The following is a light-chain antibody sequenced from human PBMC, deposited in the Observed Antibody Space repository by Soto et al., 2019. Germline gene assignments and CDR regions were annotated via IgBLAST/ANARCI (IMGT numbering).Light chain of an antibody. J-gene: IGKJ1*01. V-gene: IGKV3-20*01. CDR2: DAS. CDR3: QQYGSSPRT. CDR1: QSLSSSQ. Sequence: EIVLTQSPGTLSLSPGERATVSCRASQSLSSSQLAWYQQKPGQAPRLLIQDASSRATGISDRFTGSGSGTDFTLTITTLEPEDFAVYYCQQYGSSPRTFGLGTKVEI.